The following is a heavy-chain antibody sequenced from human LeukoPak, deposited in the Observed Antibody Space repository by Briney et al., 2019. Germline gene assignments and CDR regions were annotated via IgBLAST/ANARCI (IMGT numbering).Heavy chain of an antibody. V-gene: IGHV1-2*02. CDR1: GYTFTGYY. Sequence: ASVKVSCKASGYTFTGYYMHWVRQAPGQGLEWMGWINPNSGGTNYAQKFQGRVTMTRDTSISTAYMELSRLRSDDTAVYYCARVPSVPAAIRDGDNWFDPWGQGTLVTVSS. CDR2: INPNSGGT. CDR3: ARVPSVPAAIRDGDNWFDP. D-gene: IGHD2-2*02. J-gene: IGHJ5*02.